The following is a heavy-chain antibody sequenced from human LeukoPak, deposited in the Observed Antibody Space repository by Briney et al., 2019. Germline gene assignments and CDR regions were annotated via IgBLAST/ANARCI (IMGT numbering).Heavy chain of an antibody. CDR3: ARTESGSYFDY. CDR2: IIPILGIA. V-gene: IGHV1-69*04. Sequence: SVKVSCKASGGTFSSYAISWVRQAPGQGLEWMGRIIPILGIANYAQKFQGRVTITADESTSTAYMELSSLRSEDTAVYYCARTESGSYFDYWGQGTLVTVSS. CDR1: GGTFSSYA. D-gene: IGHD3-22*01. J-gene: IGHJ4*02.